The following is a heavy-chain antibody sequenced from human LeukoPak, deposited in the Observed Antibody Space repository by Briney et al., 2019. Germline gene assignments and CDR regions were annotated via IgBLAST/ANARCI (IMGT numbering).Heavy chain of an antibody. D-gene: IGHD3-3*01. CDR2: ISGSGSST. J-gene: IGHJ4*02. CDR3: AKAHEYYDFWSGYYLLYFDY. CDR1: GFTFSSYA. V-gene: IGHV3-23*01. Sequence: GGSLRLSCAASGFTFSSYAMSWVRQAPGKGLEWVSAISGSGSSTYYADSVKGRFTISRDNSKNTLYLQMNSLRAEDTAVYYCAKAHEYYDFWSGYYLLYFDYWGQGTLVTVSS.